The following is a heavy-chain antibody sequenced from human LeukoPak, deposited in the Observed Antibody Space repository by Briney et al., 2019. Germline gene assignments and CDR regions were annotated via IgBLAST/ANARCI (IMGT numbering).Heavy chain of an antibody. Sequence: PGRSLRLSCAAPGFTFSSYAMHWVRQAPGKGLEWVSIIYNDGSTYYADSMKGRFTISRDNSKNTLYLQANSLRAEDTAMYYCARNILFAFDIWGQGTMVTVSS. J-gene: IGHJ3*02. CDR2: IYNDGST. D-gene: IGHD2/OR15-2a*01. V-gene: IGHV3-53*01. CDR3: ARNILFAFDI. CDR1: GFTFSSYA.